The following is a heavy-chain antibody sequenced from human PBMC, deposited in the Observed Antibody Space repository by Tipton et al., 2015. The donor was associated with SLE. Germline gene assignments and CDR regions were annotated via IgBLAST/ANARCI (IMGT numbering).Heavy chain of an antibody. CDR1: GFTFSTYA. V-gene: IGHV3-30*04. Sequence: SLRLSCAASGFTFSTYAMHWVRQAPGKGLEWVAVISYDGSNKYYADSVKGRFTISRDNSKNTLYLQMNSLRAEDTAVYYCARSLTRLYYCGMDVWGQGTTGTDSS. D-gene: IGHD3-3*01. J-gene: IGHJ6*02. CDR2: ISYDGSNK. CDR3: ARSLTRLYYCGMDV.